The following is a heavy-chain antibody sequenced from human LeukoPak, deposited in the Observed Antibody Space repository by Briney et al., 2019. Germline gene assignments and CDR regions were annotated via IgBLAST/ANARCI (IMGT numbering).Heavy chain of an antibody. CDR3: ARDSYYYDSSGYSHFDY. D-gene: IGHD3-22*01. J-gene: IGHJ4*02. Sequence: PSETLSLTCAVYGGSFSGYYWSWIRQPPGKGLEWIGEINHSGSTNYNPSLKSRVTISVDTSKNQFSLKLSSVTAADTAVYYCARDSYYYDSSGYSHFDYWGQGTLVTVSS. CDR2: INHSGST. CDR1: GGSFSGYY. V-gene: IGHV4-34*01.